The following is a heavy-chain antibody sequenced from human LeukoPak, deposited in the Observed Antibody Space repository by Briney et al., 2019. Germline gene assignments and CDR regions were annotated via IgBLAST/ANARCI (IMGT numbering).Heavy chain of an antibody. V-gene: IGHV3-23*01. CDR3: AKDPDSSSGDY. CDR2: ISGSGGST. Sequence: GGSLRLSCAASGFTFSSYAMSWVRQAPGKGLEWVSAISGSGGSTYYADSVKGRFTISRDNSKSTLYLQMSSLRAEDTAVYYCAKDPDSSSGDYWGQGTLVTVSS. CDR1: GFTFSSYA. J-gene: IGHJ4*02. D-gene: IGHD6-6*01.